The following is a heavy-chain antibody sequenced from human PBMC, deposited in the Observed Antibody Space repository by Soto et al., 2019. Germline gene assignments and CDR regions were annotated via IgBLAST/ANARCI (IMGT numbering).Heavy chain of an antibody. J-gene: IGHJ4*02. CDR2: INTYNGNR. Sequence: QVQLVQSGAVLRKPGASVTISCKASGYSFTNYGINWVRQAPGQGLEWMGWINTYNGNRNFAPKCEDRVTMTTATSTNTVYMELRRLKSDDTAIYFCTRDRLRGYDGSGFYSWGQGTLVAVSS. CDR3: TRDRLRGYDGSGFYS. CDR1: GYSFTNYG. V-gene: IGHV1-18*01. D-gene: IGHD3-22*01.